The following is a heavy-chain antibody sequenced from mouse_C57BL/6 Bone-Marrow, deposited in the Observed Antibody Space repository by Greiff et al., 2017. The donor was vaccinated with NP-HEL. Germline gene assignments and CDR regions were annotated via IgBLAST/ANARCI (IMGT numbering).Heavy chain of an antibody. D-gene: IGHD2-4*01. J-gene: IGHJ4*01. V-gene: IGHV5-4*01. CDR1: GFTFSSYA. Sequence: EVQVVESGGGLVKPGGSLKLSCAASGFTFSSYAMSWVRQTPEKRLEWVATISDGGSYTYYPDNVKGRFTISRDNAKNNLYLQMSHLKTEDTAMYYCAREDDCDDEGRRYYYAMDYWGQGTSVTVSS. CDR3: AREDDCDDEGRRYYYAMDY. CDR2: ISDGGSYT.